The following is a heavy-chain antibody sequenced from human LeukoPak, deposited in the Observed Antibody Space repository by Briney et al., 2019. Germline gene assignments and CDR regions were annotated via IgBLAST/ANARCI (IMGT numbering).Heavy chain of an antibody. V-gene: IGHV3-48*03. CDR3: ARLPLGLFGESLNFDC. CDR1: GFTFSSYE. J-gene: IGHJ4*02. Sequence: GGSLRLSCAASGFTFSSYEMNWVRQAPGKGLEWVPYISSSGSTIYYADSVKGRFTISRDNAKNSVFLQMNSLRAEDTAVYYCARLPLGLFGESLNFDCWGQGTLVTVSS. D-gene: IGHD3-10*02. CDR2: ISSSGSTI.